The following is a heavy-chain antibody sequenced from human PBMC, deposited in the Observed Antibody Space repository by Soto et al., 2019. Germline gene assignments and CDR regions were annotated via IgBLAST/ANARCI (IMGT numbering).Heavy chain of an antibody. J-gene: IGHJ4*02. CDR2: INAGNGNT. D-gene: IGHD6-19*01. CDR1: GYTFTSYA. V-gene: IGHV1-3*05. CDR3: AGGIAVADPFDY. Sequence: QVQLVQSGAEEKKPGASVKVSCKASGYTFTSYAMHWVRQARGQRLEWMGWINAGNGNTKYSQKFQGRVTITRDTSASTAYMELSSLRSEDTAVYYCAGGIAVADPFDYWGQGTLVTVSS.